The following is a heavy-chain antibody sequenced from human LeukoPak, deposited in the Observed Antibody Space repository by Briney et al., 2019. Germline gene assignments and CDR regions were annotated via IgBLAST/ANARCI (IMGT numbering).Heavy chain of an antibody. CDR1: GGSFSGYY. CDR3: ARGPPRPSSSRTFDY. D-gene: IGHD6-13*01. J-gene: IGHJ4*02. Sequence: TSETLSLTCTVYGGSFSGYYWSWIRQPPGKGLEWIGEINHSGSTNYSPSLKSRVTISVDTSKNQFSLRLSSVTAADTALYYCARGPPRPSSSRTFDYWGQGTLVTVSS. V-gene: IGHV4-34*01. CDR2: INHSGST.